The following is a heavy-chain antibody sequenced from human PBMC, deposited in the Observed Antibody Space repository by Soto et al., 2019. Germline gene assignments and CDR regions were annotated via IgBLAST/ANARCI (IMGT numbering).Heavy chain of an antibody. D-gene: IGHD1-26*01. CDR3: AHDSLGGNTYFAL. CDR1: GGSISSGNFY. Sequence: VQLQESVPGLVRPSETLSLTCTVSGGSISSGNFYWSWIGQPPGKGLDWIGYIYFSWSTSYSPSLKSRLTISLNSSANQFSMTLPSVTSADTAFYYCAHDSLGGNTYFALWGQGALVTVSS. J-gene: IGHJ4*02. V-gene: IGHV4-30-4*01. CDR2: IYFSWST.